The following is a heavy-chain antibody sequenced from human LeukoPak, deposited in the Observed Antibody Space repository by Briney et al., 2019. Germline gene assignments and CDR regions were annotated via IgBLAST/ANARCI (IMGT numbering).Heavy chain of an antibody. Sequence: TGGSLRLSSAASGFTFSGSAMHWVRQASGKGLEWVGRIRSKANSYATAYAASVKGRFTISRDDSKNTAYLQMNSLKTEDTAVYYCTTIAVAGLGWGQGTLVTVSS. CDR2: IRSKANSYAT. D-gene: IGHD6-19*01. J-gene: IGHJ4*02. V-gene: IGHV3-73*01. CDR1: GFTFSGSA. CDR3: TTIAVAGLG.